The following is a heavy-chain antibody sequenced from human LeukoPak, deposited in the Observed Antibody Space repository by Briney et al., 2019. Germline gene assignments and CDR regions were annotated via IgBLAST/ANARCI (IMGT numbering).Heavy chain of an antibody. Sequence: GGSLRLSCAVSGFTFSDYYMSWIRQAPGTGLEWVSVISGSGDSTYYADSVKGRFTISRDNSKSTLYLQMNSLRAEDTAVYYCAKDRYCSGGSCTSALDYWGQGTLVTVSS. J-gene: IGHJ4*02. D-gene: IGHD2-15*01. CDR1: GFTFSDYY. CDR3: AKDRYCSGGSCTSALDY. V-gene: IGHV3-23*01. CDR2: ISGSGDST.